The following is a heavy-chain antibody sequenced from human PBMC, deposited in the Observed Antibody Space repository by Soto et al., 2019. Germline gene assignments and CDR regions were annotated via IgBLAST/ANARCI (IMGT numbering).Heavy chain of an antibody. Sequence: GGSLRLSCAASGFTFSNYWMTWVRQAPGKGLEWVANIKQDGSENFYVDSVKGRFTISRDNAKNSLYLQMNSLRAEDTAVYYCARDSGPRGYDAFXIWGQGTMVTVSS. CDR3: ARDSGPRGYDAFXI. CDR2: IKQDGSEN. V-gene: IGHV3-7*04. D-gene: IGHD2-8*02. J-gene: IGHJ3*02. CDR1: GFTFSNYW.